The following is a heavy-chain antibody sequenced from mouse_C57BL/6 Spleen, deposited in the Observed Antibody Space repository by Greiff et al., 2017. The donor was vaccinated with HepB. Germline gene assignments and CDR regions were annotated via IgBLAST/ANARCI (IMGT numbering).Heavy chain of an antibody. V-gene: IGHV1-85*01. J-gene: IGHJ4*01. Sequence: VQLQQSGPELVKPGASVKLSCKASGYTFTSYDINWVKQRPGQGLEWIGWIYPRDGSTKYNEKFKGKATLTVDTSSSTAYMELHSLTSEDSAVYFCARSSYYYGSSSYAMDYWGQGTSVTVSS. D-gene: IGHD1-1*01. CDR3: ARSSYYYGSSSYAMDY. CDR2: IYPRDGST. CDR1: GYTFTSYD.